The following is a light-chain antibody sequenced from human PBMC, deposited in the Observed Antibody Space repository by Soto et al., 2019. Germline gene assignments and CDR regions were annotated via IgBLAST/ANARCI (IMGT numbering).Light chain of an antibody. CDR3: QVWLSSSDHVI. Sequence: SYELTQPPSVSVAPGQTARITCGGNNIGSKSVHWYQQRPGQAPVVAAYDDSDRPSGIPERFSGSNSGNTATLTISRVEAGDEADYYCQVWLSSSDHVIFGGGTKLTVL. V-gene: IGLV3-21*02. CDR2: DDS. CDR1: NIGSKS. J-gene: IGLJ2*01.